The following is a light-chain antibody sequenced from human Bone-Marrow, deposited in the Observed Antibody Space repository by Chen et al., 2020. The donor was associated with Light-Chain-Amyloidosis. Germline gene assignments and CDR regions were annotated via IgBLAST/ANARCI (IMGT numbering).Light chain of an antibody. V-gene: IGLV3-21*02. Sequence: SYVLTQPSSVSVAPGQTATIACGGNNIGSTSWPWYQPTPGQAPLLVVYDDSDRPPGIPERLSGSNSGNTATLTISRVEAGDEADYYCQVWDRSSDRPVFGGGTKLTVL. J-gene: IGLJ3*02. CDR3: QVWDRSSDRPV. CDR2: DDS. CDR1: NIGSTS.